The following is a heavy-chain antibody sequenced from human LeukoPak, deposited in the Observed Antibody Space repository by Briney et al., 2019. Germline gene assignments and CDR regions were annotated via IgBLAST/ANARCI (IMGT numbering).Heavy chain of an antibody. D-gene: IGHD6-13*01. Sequence: GASVKVSCEASGYTFTSYYMHWVRQAPGQGLEWMGIINPSGGSTSYAQKFQGRVTMTRDTSTSTVYMELSSLRSEDTAVYYCARVVPAAGPRIAAAGTLDYWGQGTLVTVSS. J-gene: IGHJ4*02. CDR2: INPSGGST. CDR1: GYTFTSYY. V-gene: IGHV1-46*01. CDR3: ARVVPAAGPRIAAAGTLDY.